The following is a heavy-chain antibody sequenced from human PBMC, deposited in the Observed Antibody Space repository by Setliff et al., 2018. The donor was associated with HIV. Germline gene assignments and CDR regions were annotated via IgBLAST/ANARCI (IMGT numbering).Heavy chain of an antibody. D-gene: IGHD3-10*01. CDR3: ARAPRLTMIRGVFDY. J-gene: IGHJ4*02. V-gene: IGHV1-8*03. CDR2: MNPNSGNT. CDR1: GYTFTSYD. Sequence: ASVKVSCKASGYTFTSYDINWVRQATGQGLEWMGWMNPNSGNTGYAQKFQGRVTITTDESTSTAYMDLSSLRSEDTAVYYCARAPRLTMIRGVFDYWGQGTLVTVSS.